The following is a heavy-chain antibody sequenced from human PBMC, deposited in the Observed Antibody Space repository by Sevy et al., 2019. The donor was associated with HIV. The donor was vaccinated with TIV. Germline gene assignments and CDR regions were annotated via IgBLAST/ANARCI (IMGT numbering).Heavy chain of an antibody. J-gene: IGHJ6*02. CDR3: ARDQVIVVVVAATQVYYGMDV. Sequence: ASVNVSCKASGYTFTSYGISWVRQAPGQGLEWMGWISAYNGNTNYAQKLQGRVTMTTDTSTSTAYMELRSLRSDDTAVYYCARDQVIVVVVAATQVYYGMDVWGQGTTVTVSS. V-gene: IGHV1-18*04. CDR2: ISAYNGNT. CDR1: GYTFTSYG. D-gene: IGHD2-15*01.